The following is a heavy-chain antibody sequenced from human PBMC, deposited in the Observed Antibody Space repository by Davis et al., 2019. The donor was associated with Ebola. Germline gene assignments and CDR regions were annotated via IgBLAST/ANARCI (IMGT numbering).Heavy chain of an antibody. CDR1: GFTFSSYW. CDR2: IKQDGSEK. D-gene: IGHD5-12*01. V-gene: IGHV3-7*01. Sequence: GESLKISCAASGFTFSSYWMSWVRQAPGKGLEWVANIKQDGSEKYYVDSVKGRFTISRDSAKNSLYLQMNSLRAEDTAVYYCARDFLYSGYDSIAFDIWGQGTMVTVSS. CDR3: ARDFLYSGYDSIAFDI. J-gene: IGHJ3*02.